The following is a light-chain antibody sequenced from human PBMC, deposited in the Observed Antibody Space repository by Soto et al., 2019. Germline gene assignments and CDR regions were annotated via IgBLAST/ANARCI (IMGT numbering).Light chain of an antibody. CDR1: QTIXTW. CDR2: KAS. J-gene: IGKJ1*01. V-gene: IGKV1-5*03. CDR3: QQYKIYSPT. Sequence: DIPMTKSASTLSASVADRVTITCRASQTIXTWFGCYQPEPGKAPKLLXHKASSLQTGGPSSLSGSGSATDFTPTISSRHPADFVIDYCQQYKIYSPTFGQGTKVDIK.